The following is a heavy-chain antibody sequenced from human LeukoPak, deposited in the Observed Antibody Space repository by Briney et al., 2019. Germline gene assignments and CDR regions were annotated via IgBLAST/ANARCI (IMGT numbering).Heavy chain of an antibody. CDR3: AKVNYYDRLWDAFDI. D-gene: IGHD3-22*01. CDR2: IYYSGST. V-gene: IGHV4-39*07. Sequence: SETLSLTCTVSGGSISSSSYYWGWIRQPPGKGLEWIGSIYYSGSTYYNPSLKSRVTISVDTSKNQFSLKLSSVTAADTAVYYCAKVNYYDRLWDAFDIWGQGTMVTVSS. J-gene: IGHJ3*02. CDR1: GGSISSSSYY.